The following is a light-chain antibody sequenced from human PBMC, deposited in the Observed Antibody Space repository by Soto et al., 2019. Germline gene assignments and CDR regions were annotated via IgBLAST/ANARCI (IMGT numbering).Light chain of an antibody. CDR3: QSYDSTLSARYV. CDR1: NSNLGSNT. Sequence: QPVLTQPSSASGTPGQTVTISCSGSNSNLGSNTANWLQQFPGTAPKVLIYYSNRRPSGVPDRFSGSTSGTSASLAITGLQAEDEGDYYCQSYDSTLSARYVFGTGTKVTVL. J-gene: IGLJ1*01. V-gene: IGLV1-44*01. CDR2: YSN.